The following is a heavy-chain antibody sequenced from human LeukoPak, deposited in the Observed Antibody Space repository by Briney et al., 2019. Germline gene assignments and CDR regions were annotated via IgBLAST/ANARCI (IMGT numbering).Heavy chain of an antibody. Sequence: PSETLSLTCAVSGYSISSGYYWGWIRQPPGKGLEWIGRIYHSGSTYYNPSLKSRVTISVDTSKNQFSLKLSSVTAADTAVYYCARMSGYEDPHYFDYWGQGTLVTVSS. J-gene: IGHJ4*02. CDR2: IYHSGST. CDR3: ARMSGYEDPHYFDY. D-gene: IGHD5-12*01. V-gene: IGHV4-38-2*01. CDR1: GYSISSGYY.